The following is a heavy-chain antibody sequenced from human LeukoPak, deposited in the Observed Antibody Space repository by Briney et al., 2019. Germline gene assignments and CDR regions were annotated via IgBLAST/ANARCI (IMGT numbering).Heavy chain of an antibody. V-gene: IGHV4-4*02. CDR2: IYHSGST. D-gene: IGHD5-18*01. J-gene: IGHJ3*02. CDR1: GGSIGNTKW. CDR3: ARGQNSYGPRGFGVVRAFDI. Sequence: PSETLSLTCAVSGGSIGNTKWWSWVRQPPGKGLEWIGEIYHSGSTNYNPSLKSRVTISVDKSKSQFSLKLTSVTAADTAVYYCARGQNSYGPRGFGVVRAFDIWGQGTMVTVSS.